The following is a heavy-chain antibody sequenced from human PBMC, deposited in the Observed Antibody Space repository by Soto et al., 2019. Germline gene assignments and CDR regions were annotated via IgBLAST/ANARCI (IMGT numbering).Heavy chain of an antibody. J-gene: IGHJ6*03. Sequence: ASVKVSCKASGYTFTGYYMHWVRQAPGQGLEWMGWINPNSGGTNYAQKFQGWVTMTRDTSISTAYMELSRLRSDDTAVYYCARARGGVVPAAKWTWHYMDVWGKGTTVTVSS. CDR3: ARARGGVVPAAKWTWHYMDV. V-gene: IGHV1-2*04. CDR2: INPNSGGT. CDR1: GYTFTGYY. D-gene: IGHD2-2*01.